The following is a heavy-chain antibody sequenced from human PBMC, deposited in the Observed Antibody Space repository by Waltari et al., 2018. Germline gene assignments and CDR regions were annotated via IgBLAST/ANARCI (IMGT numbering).Heavy chain of an antibody. D-gene: IGHD2-21*02. V-gene: IGHV4-39*07. CDR1: GGSISSSSYY. CDR3: AADGGNSGGFDY. CDR2: IYYSGST. J-gene: IGHJ4*02. Sequence: QLQLQESGPGLVKPSETLSLTCTVSGGSISSSSYYWGWIRQPPGKGLEWIGSIYYSGSTYYNPSLKSRVTISVDTSKNQFSLKLSSVTAADTAVYYCAADGGNSGGFDYWGQGTLVTVSS.